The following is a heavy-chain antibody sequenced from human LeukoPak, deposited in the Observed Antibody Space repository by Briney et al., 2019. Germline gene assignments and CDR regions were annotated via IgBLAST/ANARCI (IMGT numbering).Heavy chain of an antibody. CDR1: GFTLSSYW. Sequence: PGGSLRLSCAGSGFTLSSYWMHWVRQGPGKGLVWVSRIYSERSRTTYADSVRGRFTISGDNAKNTLYLQMNSLRADDTAVYYCARSGRGGAFDIWGQGTMVTVSS. CDR2: IYSERSRT. J-gene: IGHJ3*02. V-gene: IGHV3-74*01. D-gene: IGHD1-26*01. CDR3: ARSGRGGAFDI.